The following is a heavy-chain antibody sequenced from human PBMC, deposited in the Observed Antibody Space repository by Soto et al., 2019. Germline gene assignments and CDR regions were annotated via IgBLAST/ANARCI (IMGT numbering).Heavy chain of an antibody. CDR3: ARLHSRGTDGMDV. CDR2: IIPIFGTT. Sequence: QMHLVQSGAEVKKPGSSVKVSCKASGGSFTYTLSWVRQAPGQGLEWMGGIIPIFGTTNYAQKFQDRVTITADESQKTAYMELNTLTSEDTAVYYCARLHSRGTDGMDVWGQGTTVTVSS. CDR1: GGSFTYT. V-gene: IGHV1-69*01. J-gene: IGHJ6*01. D-gene: IGHD6-19*01.